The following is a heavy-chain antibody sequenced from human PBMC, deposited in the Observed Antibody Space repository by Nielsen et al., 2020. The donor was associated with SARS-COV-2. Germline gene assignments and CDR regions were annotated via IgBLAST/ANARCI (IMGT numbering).Heavy chain of an antibody. D-gene: IGHD6-19*01. Sequence: SETLSLTCTVSGASISSYYWSWIRQPPGKGLEWIGNIYYSGSTYYNPSLKSRVTISLDTSKNQFSLKLSSVTSADTAVYYCAKEDKGTVAGTIYYYGMDVWGQGITVTVSS. CDR2: IYYSGST. V-gene: IGHV4-59*01. J-gene: IGHJ6*02. CDR1: GASISSYY. CDR3: AKEDKGTVAGTIYYYGMDV.